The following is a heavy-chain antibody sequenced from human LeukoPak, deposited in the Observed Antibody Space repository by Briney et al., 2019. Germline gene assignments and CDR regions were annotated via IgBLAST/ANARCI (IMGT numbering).Heavy chain of an antibody. CDR3: AGDLSIAAAGALFDY. V-gene: IGHV1-2*02. D-gene: IGHD6-13*01. Sequence: ASVKVSCKASGYTFTGYYMHWVRQAPGQGVEWMGWINPNGGGTNYAQKFQGRVTITRETDISTDYMEMSRQRSDHTAVYYCAGDLSIAAAGALFDYWGQGTLVTVSS. CDR2: INPNGGGT. CDR1: GYTFTGYY. J-gene: IGHJ4*02.